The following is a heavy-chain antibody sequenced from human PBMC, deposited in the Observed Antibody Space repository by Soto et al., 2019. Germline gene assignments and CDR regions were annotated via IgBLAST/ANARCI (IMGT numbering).Heavy chain of an antibody. CDR1: GYIFTSYA. D-gene: IGHD3-3*01. Sequence: QVQLMQSGAEVKKPGASVKVSCKASGYIFTSYALHWVRQAPGQGLEWMGWINAGNGNTRYSQKFQGRVTLTRDTSASTAYMELSSLRSEDTAVYYCARDKEDRFYDFWSGYYNWFDPWGQGTQVTVSS. V-gene: IGHV1-3*01. CDR3: ARDKEDRFYDFWSGYYNWFDP. J-gene: IGHJ5*02. CDR2: INAGNGNT.